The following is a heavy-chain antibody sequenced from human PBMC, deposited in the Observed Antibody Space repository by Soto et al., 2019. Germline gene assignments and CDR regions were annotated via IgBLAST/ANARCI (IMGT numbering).Heavy chain of an antibody. CDR2: IYYSGGT. D-gene: IGHD6-19*01. Sequence: LQTLSVTCTVSDDSITRGGYYCSWKSQHPGKGLEWIGYIYYSGGTNCNPSLKSRLTISLDRSRNQFSLNLNSVTAADTAVYYCAVYLPGAGGVGYWGQGTLVTVSS. V-gene: IGHV4-31*03. CDR1: DDSITRGGYY. J-gene: IGHJ4*02. CDR3: AVYLPGAGGVGY.